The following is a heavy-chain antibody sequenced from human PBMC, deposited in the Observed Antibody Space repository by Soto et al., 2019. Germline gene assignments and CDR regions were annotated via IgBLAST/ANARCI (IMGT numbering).Heavy chain of an antibody. D-gene: IGHD3-22*01. Sequence: GSIRLSCVASSLSFNSCGMHWVRKAPGKGLEWVAAIAKDGSDIHYVDSVEGRFTISRDNSKNTLYLQINSPRPEDTAVYYCAKAGYYDNSGYYSYFHYWGQATLVTGSS. CDR3: AKAGYYDNSGYYSYFHY. CDR1: SLSFNSCG. V-gene: IGHV3-30*18. CDR2: IAKDGSDI. J-gene: IGHJ4*02.